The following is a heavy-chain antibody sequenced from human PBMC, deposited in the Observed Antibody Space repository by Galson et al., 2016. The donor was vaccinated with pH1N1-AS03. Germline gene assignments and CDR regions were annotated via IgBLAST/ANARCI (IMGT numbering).Heavy chain of an antibody. J-gene: IGHJ6*02. CDR3: ARDNWGAFNGMDV. Sequence: SLRLSCAASGFTFNYFEMNWVRQAPGKGLEWVSYISASATAMHYAASVQGRFTISRDNARNTLYLQMNSLRPDDTAIYYCARDNWGAFNGMDVWGQGTTVTVSS. V-gene: IGHV3-48*03. CDR1: GFTFNYFE. D-gene: IGHD3-16*01. CDR2: ISASATAM.